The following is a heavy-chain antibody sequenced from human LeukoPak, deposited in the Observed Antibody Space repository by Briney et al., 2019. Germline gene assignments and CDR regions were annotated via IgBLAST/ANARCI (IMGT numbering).Heavy chain of an antibody. CDR1: GYSISRGYS. D-gene: IGHD3-10*01. CDR3: ARLGYYGSGSYYLADYFDY. Sequence: SETLSLTCTVSGYSISRGYSWGWIRQPPGQALEWIGNIFYSGSTYYSPSLKSRVTISVDTSKNQFSLKLSSVTAADTAVYYCARLGYYGSGSYYLADYFDYWGQGTLVTVSS. V-gene: IGHV4-38-2*02. CDR2: IFYSGST. J-gene: IGHJ4*02.